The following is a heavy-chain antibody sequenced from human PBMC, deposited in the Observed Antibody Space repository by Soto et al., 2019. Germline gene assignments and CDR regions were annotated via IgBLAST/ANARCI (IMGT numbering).Heavy chain of an antibody. J-gene: IGHJ3*02. D-gene: IGHD2-15*01. CDR2: MSFEGSNE. CDR3: AKDAAVAFDI. Sequence: QVHLVESGGGVVQPGRSLRLSCAASGFTFSNYGMHWVRQAPGKGLEWLAVMSFEGSNEYYADSVQGRLTISRDNSKNTLYLQMKSLRTEDTAVYHCAKDAAVAFDIWGQGTMDTVSS. CDR1: GFTFSNYG. V-gene: IGHV3-30*18.